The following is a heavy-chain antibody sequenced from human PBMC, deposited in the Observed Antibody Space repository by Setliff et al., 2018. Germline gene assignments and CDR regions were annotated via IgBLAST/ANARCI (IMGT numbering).Heavy chain of an antibody. CDR2: IYTTGTT. D-gene: IGHD2-21*01. J-gene: IGHJ6*02. CDR3: AREFVVISFVKNIHHHYWMDV. Sequence: SETLSLTCTVAGGSLSSGSNYWRWFRQPAGKGLEWIGRIYTTGTTNYSPSLTGRVTISADTSKNQISLKLSSVSASDTAVYYCAREFVVISFVKNIHHHYWMDVWGQGTTVAVSS. V-gene: IGHV4-61*02. CDR1: GGSLSSGSNY.